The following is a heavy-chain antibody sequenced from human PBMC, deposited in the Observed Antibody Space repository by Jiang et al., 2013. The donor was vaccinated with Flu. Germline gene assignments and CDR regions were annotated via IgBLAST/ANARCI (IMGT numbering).Heavy chain of an antibody. Sequence: PGLVKPSETLSLTCTVSGGSIRSYYWSWIRQPPGKELEWLGYINYSGSTNYNPSLESRLTISVDTSKNQFSLKLSSVTAADTAVYYCARHISGGGTWGLPGVGASDIWGQGTLVTVSS. V-gene: IGHV4-59*08. J-gene: IGHJ3*02. D-gene: IGHD2-21*02. CDR3: ARHISGGGTWGLPGVGASDI. CDR2: INYSGST. CDR1: GGSIRSYY.